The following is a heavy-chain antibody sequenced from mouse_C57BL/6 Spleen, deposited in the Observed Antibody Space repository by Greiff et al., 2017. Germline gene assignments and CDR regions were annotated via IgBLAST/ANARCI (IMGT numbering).Heavy chain of an antibody. Sequence: EVKLVESGGDLVKPGGSLKLSCAASGFTFSSYGMSWVRQTPDKRLEWVATISSGGSYTYYPDSVKGRFTISRDNAKNTLYLQMSSLKSEDTAMYYCARHRELGRRDYFDYWGQGTTLTVSS. CDR3: ARHRELGRRDYFDY. CDR2: ISSGGSYT. D-gene: IGHD4-1*01. CDR1: GFTFSSYG. J-gene: IGHJ2*01. V-gene: IGHV5-6*02.